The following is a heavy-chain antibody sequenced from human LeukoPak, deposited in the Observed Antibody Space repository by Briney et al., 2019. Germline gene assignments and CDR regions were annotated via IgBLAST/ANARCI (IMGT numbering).Heavy chain of an antibody. D-gene: IGHD3-16*01. CDR1: GYTFTSYA. J-gene: IGHJ4*02. CDR2: INTNTGNP. V-gene: IGHV7-4-1*02. CDR3: ARDSHPIMITFGGVSPQGF. Sequence: ASVKVSCKASGYTFTSYAMNWVRQAPGQGLEWMGWINTNTGNPTYAQGFTGRFVFSLDTSVSTAYLQISSLKAEDTAVYYCARDSHPIMITFGGVSPQGFWGQGTLVTVSS.